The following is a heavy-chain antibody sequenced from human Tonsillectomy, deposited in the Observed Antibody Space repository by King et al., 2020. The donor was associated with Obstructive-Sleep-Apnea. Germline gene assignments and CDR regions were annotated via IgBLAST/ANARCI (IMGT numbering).Heavy chain of an antibody. V-gene: IGHV3-21*01. CDR3: VVGYCSGGSCSLDAFDI. D-gene: IGHD2-15*01. J-gene: IGHJ3*02. CDR2: ISSSSSYI. CDR1: GFTFSSYS. Sequence: VESGGGLVKPGGSLRLSCAASGFTFSSYSMNWVRQAPGKGLEWVSSISSSSSYIYYADSVKGRFTISRDNAKNSLYLQMNSLRAEDTAVYYCVVGYCSGGSCSLDAFDIWGQGTMVTVSS.